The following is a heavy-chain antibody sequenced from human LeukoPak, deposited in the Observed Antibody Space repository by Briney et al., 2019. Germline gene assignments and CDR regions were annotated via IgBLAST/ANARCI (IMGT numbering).Heavy chain of an antibody. D-gene: IGHD5-24*01. CDR1: GFTFSSYT. CDR2: MSYGGSDN. Sequence: PGRSLRLSCAASGFTFSSYTMHWVRQAPGKGLEWVAVMSYGGSDNYYADSVKGRFTISRDNSRTTVYLQMNSLRAEDTAVYYCARGSRWLQLGPFDYWGQGTLVTVSS. CDR3: ARGSRWLQLGPFDY. V-gene: IGHV3-30*01. J-gene: IGHJ4*02.